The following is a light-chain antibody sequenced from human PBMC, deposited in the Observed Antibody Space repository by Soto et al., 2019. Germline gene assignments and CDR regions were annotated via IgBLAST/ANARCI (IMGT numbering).Light chain of an antibody. CDR3: SSYTTGSTLYV. J-gene: IGLJ1*01. CDR1: SNDLGAYKY. CDR2: EVS. V-gene: IGLV2-14*01. Sequence: QSALTQPASVSGSPGQSITISCTGSSNDLGAYKYVSWYQQYPGKAPKLIIFEVSNRPSGVSNRFSGSKSGNTASLTIAGLQAEDEADYHCSSYTTGSTLYVFGGGTKVTVL.